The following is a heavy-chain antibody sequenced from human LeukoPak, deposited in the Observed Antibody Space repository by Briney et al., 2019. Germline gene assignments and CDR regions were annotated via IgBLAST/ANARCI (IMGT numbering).Heavy chain of an antibody. D-gene: IGHD5-18*01. CDR1: GGTFSSYA. CDR3: ARGQGIQPTDAFDI. CDR2: IIPIFGTA. Sequence: SVKVSCKASGGTFSSYAISWVRQAPGQGLEWMGGIIPIFGTANYAQKFQGRVTITADESTSTAYMELSSLRSEDTAVYYCARGQGIQPTDAFDIWGQGTMVTASS. V-gene: IGHV1-69*13. J-gene: IGHJ3*02.